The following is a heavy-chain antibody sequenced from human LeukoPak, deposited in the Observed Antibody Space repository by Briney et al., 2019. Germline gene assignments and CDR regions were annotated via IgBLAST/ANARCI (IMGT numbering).Heavy chain of an antibody. Sequence: SGTLSLTCTVSGGSISSYYWSWIRQPPGKGLEWIGYIYYSGSTNYNPSLKSRVTISVDTSKNQFSLKLSSVTAADTAVYYCARDTDSYWYFDLWGRGTLVTVSS. J-gene: IGHJ2*01. CDR1: GGSISSYY. V-gene: IGHV4-59*01. D-gene: IGHD3-22*01. CDR2: IYYSGST. CDR3: ARDTDSYWYFDL.